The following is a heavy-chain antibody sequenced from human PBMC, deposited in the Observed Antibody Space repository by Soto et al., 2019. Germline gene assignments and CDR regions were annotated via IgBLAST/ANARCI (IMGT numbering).Heavy chain of an antibody. V-gene: IGHV3-23*01. Sequence: GGSLRLSCAASGFTFSSYAMNWVRQAPGKGLEWVSTISASGANTFHGDSVKGRFTVSRDNSKNTLYLQMSSLRADDTAVYYCVDMLVERPYTFDIWGQGTMVTVSS. CDR1: GFTFSSYA. J-gene: IGHJ3*02. CDR3: VDMLVERPYTFDI. CDR2: ISASGANT. D-gene: IGHD1-1*01.